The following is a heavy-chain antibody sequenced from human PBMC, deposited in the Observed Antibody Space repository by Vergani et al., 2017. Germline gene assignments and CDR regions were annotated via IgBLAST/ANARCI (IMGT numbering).Heavy chain of an antibody. J-gene: IGHJ6*03. CDR2: ISHDGNKK. Sequence: QVQLVESGGSVVQTGRSLRLSCAASGFTFSNYGLHGVRQAPGQGLEWVAVISHDGNKKYYVDSVKGRFTISRDNSKNTLYLYMNSLRADDTAVYYCAKDPRLKEDYYYYYMDVWGKGTTVTVSS. CDR1: GFTFSNYG. CDR3: AKDPRLKEDYYYYYMDV. V-gene: IGHV3-30*18.